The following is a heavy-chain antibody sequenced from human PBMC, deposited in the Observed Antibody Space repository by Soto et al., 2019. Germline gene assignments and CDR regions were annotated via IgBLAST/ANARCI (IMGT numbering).Heavy chain of an antibody. CDR2: IYSGGST. V-gene: IGHV3-53*01. Sequence: EVQLVESGGGLIQPGGSLRLSCAASGFTVSSNYMSWVRQAPGKGLEWVSVIYSGGSTYYADSVKGRFTISRDNSKSTLYLQMNSLRAEDTAVYYCAREVCTNGVCLSRAFDIWGQGTMVTVSS. CDR1: GFTVSSNY. J-gene: IGHJ3*02. CDR3: AREVCTNGVCLSRAFDI. D-gene: IGHD2-8*01.